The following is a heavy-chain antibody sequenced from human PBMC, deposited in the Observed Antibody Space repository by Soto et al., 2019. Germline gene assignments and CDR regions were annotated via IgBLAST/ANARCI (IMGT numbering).Heavy chain of an antibody. CDR1: GFTFSSYA. CDR2: ISGSGGST. Sequence: EVQLLESGGGLVQPGGSLRLSCAASGFTFSSYAMSWVRQAPGKGLEWVSAISGSGGSTYYADSVKGRFTISRDNSKNTLYLQMNSLRAEDTAVYYCAKDRGGTTGTTRDENVWGQGTTVTVSS. V-gene: IGHV3-23*01. J-gene: IGHJ6*02. D-gene: IGHD1-1*01. CDR3: AKDRGGTTGTTRDENV.